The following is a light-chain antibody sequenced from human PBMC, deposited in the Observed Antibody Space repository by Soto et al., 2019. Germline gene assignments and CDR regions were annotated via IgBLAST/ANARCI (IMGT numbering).Light chain of an antibody. CDR1: QSVSSY. CDR2: EAS. J-gene: IGKJ4*01. V-gene: IGKV3-11*01. Sequence: EIVLTQSPATLSLSPGERATLSCRTSQSVSSYLAWYQQQRGQAPRLLRYEASNRATGIPARFSGSGSGTDFTLTISSLEPEDVAIYYCQQRSNWPLTFGGGTKVEI. CDR3: QQRSNWPLT.